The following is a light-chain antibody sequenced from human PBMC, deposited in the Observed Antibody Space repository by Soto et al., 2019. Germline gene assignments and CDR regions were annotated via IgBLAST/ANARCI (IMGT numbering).Light chain of an antibody. V-gene: IGKV3-20*01. Sequence: EIVLTQSPGTLSLSPGERATLSCRTSQSVSNSYLAWYQQKPGQAPRLLIYGASSSATGIPDRFSGSGSGTDFTLTSSRLEPEDFAVYYCQQYGSSPPEAFGQGTKVEIK. J-gene: IGKJ1*01. CDR2: GAS. CDR1: QSVSNSY. CDR3: QQYGSSPPEA.